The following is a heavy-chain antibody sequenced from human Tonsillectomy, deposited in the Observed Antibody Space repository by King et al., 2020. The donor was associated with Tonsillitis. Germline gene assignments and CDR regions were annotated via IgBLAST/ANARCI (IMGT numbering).Heavy chain of an antibody. J-gene: IGHJ3*02. CDR1: GFTFSSYS. V-gene: IGHV3-21*01. Sequence: VQLVESGGGLVKPGGSLRLSCAASGFTFSSYSMNWVRQAPGKGLEWVSSISSSSSYIYYADSVKGRFTISRDNAKNSLYLQMNSLRAEDTAVYYCARHRVVSGYSYGYRSDDAFDIWGQGTMVTVSS. CDR3: ARHRVVSGYSYGYRSDDAFDI. D-gene: IGHD5-18*01. CDR2: ISSSSSYI.